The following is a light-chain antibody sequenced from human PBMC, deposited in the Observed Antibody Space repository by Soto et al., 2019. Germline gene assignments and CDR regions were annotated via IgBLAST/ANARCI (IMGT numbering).Light chain of an antibody. CDR2: GAS. V-gene: IGKV3-15*01. Sequence: ERVMTQSAATLSVSPGERATLSCRASQSVGSNLAWYQQKPGQAPRLLIFGASSRATGVPARFSGSGSGTEFTLTINSLQSEDSAVYFCQQYDNLPLTFGPGTKVDIK. J-gene: IGKJ3*01. CDR3: QQYDNLPLT. CDR1: QSVGSN.